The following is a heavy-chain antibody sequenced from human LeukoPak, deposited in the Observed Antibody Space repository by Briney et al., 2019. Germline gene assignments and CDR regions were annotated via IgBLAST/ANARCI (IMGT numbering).Heavy chain of an antibody. J-gene: IGHJ4*02. Sequence: SETLSLTCTVSGGSISSYYWSWIRQPPGKGLEWIGYIYYSGSTYYNPSLKSRVTISVDTSKNQFSLKLSSVTAADTAVYYCARGWKYSYGIDYWGQGTLVTVSS. D-gene: IGHD5-18*01. CDR1: GGSISSYY. CDR2: IYYSGST. V-gene: IGHV4-59*08. CDR3: ARGWKYSYGIDY.